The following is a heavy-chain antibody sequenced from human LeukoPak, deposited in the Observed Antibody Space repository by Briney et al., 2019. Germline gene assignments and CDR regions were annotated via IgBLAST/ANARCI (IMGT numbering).Heavy chain of an antibody. CDR1: GYTFTGYY. Sequence: GASVKASCRASGYTFTGYYMHWVRQAPGHGFEGMGWINPNSGDTNHAQKFQGRVTMTRDTSISTAHMELSRLRSDDTAVYYCARANPLYCSSTTCLFDYWGQGTLVTVSS. CDR2: INPNSGDT. V-gene: IGHV1-2*02. CDR3: ARANPLYCSSTTCLFDY. D-gene: IGHD2-2*01. J-gene: IGHJ4*02.